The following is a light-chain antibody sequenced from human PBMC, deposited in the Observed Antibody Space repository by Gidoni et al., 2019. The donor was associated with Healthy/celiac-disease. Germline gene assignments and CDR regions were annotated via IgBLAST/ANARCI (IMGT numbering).Light chain of an antibody. CDR3: AAWDDSLSCSWV. CDR2: RNN. J-gene: IGLJ3*02. Sequence: QSVLTQPPSASGTPGQRVNIFCSGSSSNIGSNYVYWYQQLPGTAPKLLIYRNNQRPSGVPDRFSGSKSGTSAALAISGLRYEDEADYYCAAWDDSLSCSWVFGGGTKLTVL. CDR1: SSNIGSNY. V-gene: IGLV1-47*01.